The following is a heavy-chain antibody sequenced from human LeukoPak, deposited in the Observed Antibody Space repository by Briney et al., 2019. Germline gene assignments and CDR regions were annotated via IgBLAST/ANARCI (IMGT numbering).Heavy chain of an antibody. CDR2: ISSSSSYI. CDR1: GFTFSSYN. CDR3: ARRVVVAAAPYYFDY. V-gene: IGHV3-21*01. D-gene: IGHD2-2*01. Sequence: GGSLRLSCAASGFTFSSYNMNWVRQAPGKGLEWVSSISSSSSYIYYADSVKGRFTISRDNAKNSLYLQMNSLRVEDTAVYYCARRVVVAAAPYYFDYWGQGTLVSVSS. J-gene: IGHJ4*02.